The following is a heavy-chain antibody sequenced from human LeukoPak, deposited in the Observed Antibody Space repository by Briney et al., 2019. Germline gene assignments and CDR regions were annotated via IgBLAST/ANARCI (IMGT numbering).Heavy chain of an antibody. Sequence: GASVKVSCKASGYTFTSYGISWVRQAPGQGLEWMGWISAYNGNTNYAQKLQGRVTMTTDTSTSTAYMELRSLRSDDTAVYYCAREGYSSSWYYWRYYYYGMDVWGQGTTVTVSS. D-gene: IGHD6-13*01. V-gene: IGHV1-18*01. J-gene: IGHJ6*02. CDR1: GYTFTSYG. CDR3: AREGYSSSWYYWRYYYYGMDV. CDR2: ISAYNGNT.